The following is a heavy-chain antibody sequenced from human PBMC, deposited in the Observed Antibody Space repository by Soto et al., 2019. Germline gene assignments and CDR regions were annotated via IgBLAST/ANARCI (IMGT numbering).Heavy chain of an antibody. J-gene: IGHJ6*02. CDR2: IYYSGST. CDR1: GGSVSSGSYY. D-gene: IGHD4-17*01. Sequence: QVQLQESGPGLVKPSETLSLTCTVSGGSVSSGSYYWSWIRQPPGKGLEWIGYIYYSGSTNYNPSLKSRAIISVDTSKNQYSLKLSSVTAADTAVYYCAREGGHDYGDYVVKATYYYYGMDVWGQGTTVTVSS. CDR3: AREGGHDYGDYVVKATYYYYGMDV. V-gene: IGHV4-61*01.